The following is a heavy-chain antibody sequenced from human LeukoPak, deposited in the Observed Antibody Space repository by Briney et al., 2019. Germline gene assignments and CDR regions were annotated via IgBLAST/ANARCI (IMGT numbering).Heavy chain of an antibody. V-gene: IGHV1-18*01. D-gene: IGHD6-13*01. J-gene: IGHJ5*02. CDR2: ISAYNGNT. CDR1: GYTFTSYG. Sequence: ASVKVSCKASGYTFTSYGISWVRQAPGQGLEWMGWISAYNGNTNYAQKLQGRVTMTTDTSTSTAYMELSSLRSEDTAVYYCARLAAPPSGVNEIWFDPWGQGTLVTVSS. CDR3: ARLAAPPSGVNEIWFDP.